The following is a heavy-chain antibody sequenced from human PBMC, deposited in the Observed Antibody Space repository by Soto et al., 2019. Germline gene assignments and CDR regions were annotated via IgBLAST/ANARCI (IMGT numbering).Heavy chain of an antibody. V-gene: IGHV1-69*13. J-gene: IGHJ5*02. Sequence: SVKVSCKASGGTFSSYAISWVRQAPGQGLEWMGGIIPIFGTANYAQKFQGRVTITADESTSTAYMELSSLRSEDTAVYYCARGRLTSDIVVVTAATQSNWFDPWGQGTLVTVSS. CDR3: ARGRLTSDIVVVTAATQSNWFDP. CDR1: GGTFSSYA. D-gene: IGHD2-2*01. CDR2: IIPIFGTA.